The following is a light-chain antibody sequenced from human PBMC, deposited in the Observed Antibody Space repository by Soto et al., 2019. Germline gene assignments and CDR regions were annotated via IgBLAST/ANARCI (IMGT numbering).Light chain of an antibody. CDR1: SSNIGSHV. CDR3: AVWDDSLDGWV. CDR2: NNN. V-gene: IGLV1-44*01. J-gene: IGLJ3*02. Sequence: QSVLTKPPSASGTPGQRVTISCSGSSSNIGSHVVYWYQQLAGTAPKLLMYNNNQRPSGVPDRFSGSKSGTSASLAISGLQSEDEADYYCAVWDDSLDGWVFGGGTKVTVL.